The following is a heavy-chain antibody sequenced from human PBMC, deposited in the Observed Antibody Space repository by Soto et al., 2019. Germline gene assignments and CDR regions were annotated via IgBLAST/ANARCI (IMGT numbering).Heavy chain of an antibody. D-gene: IGHD6-25*01. CDR3: ARGSIGFDY. J-gene: IGHJ4*02. CDR2: IWYDGSNK. CDR1: GFTFSSYG. Sequence: QVQLVESGGGVVQPGRSLRLSCAASGFTFSSYGMHWVRQAPGKGLEWVAVIWYDGSNKYYADSVKGRFTISRDKSKNTLYLQMNSLRAEDTAVYYCARGSIGFDYWGQGTLVTVSS. V-gene: IGHV3-33*01.